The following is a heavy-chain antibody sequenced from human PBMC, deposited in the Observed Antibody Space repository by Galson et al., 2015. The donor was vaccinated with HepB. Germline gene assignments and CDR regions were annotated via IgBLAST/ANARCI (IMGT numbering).Heavy chain of an antibody. D-gene: IGHD3-9*01. J-gene: IGHJ4*02. CDR2: ISSGSSSI. CDR1: GFTFSSYS. Sequence: SLRLSCAASGFTFSSYSMNWVRQAPGKGLEWVSFISSGSSSIYYADSVKGRFTISRDNAKNSLYLQMNSLRDEDTAVYYCARGAGHPIRRFDWLTYFDYWGQGTLVTVSS. V-gene: IGHV3-48*02. CDR3: ARGAGHPIRRFDWLTYFDY.